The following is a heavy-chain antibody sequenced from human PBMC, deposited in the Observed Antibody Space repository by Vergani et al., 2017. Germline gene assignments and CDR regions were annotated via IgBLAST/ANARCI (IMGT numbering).Heavy chain of an antibody. D-gene: IGHD3-3*01. CDR1: GFTVSSNY. Sequence: EVQLVETGGGLIQPGGSLRLSCAASGFTVSSNYMSWVRQAPGKGLEWVSVIYSGGSTYYADPVKGRFTISRDNSKNTLYLQMNSLRAEVTAVYYCARVLQQNWRAYMDVWGKGTTVTVSS. J-gene: IGHJ6*03. CDR3: ARVLQQNWRAYMDV. CDR2: IYSGGST. V-gene: IGHV3-53*02.